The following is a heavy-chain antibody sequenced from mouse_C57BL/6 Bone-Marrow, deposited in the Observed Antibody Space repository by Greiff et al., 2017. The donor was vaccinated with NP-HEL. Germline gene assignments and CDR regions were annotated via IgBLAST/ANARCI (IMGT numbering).Heavy chain of an antibody. CDR2: IHPSDSDT. CDR3: AIGLYGSLFAY. J-gene: IGHJ3*01. V-gene: IGHV1-74*01. CDR1: GYTFTSYW. D-gene: IGHD1-1*01. Sequence: VQLQQSGAELVKPGASVKVSCKASGYTFTSYWMHWVKQRPGQGLEWIGRIHPSDSDTNYNQKFKAKATLTVDKSSSTAYMQLSSLTSEDSAVYYCAIGLYGSLFAYWGQGTLVTVSA.